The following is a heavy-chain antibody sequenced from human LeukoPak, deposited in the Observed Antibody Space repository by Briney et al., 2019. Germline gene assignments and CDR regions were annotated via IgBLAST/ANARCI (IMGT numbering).Heavy chain of an antibody. CDR2: IIPIFGTA. J-gene: IGHJ6*03. CDR3: ARTEWSGYYMDV. CDR1: GYTFTSYD. D-gene: IGHD3-3*01. V-gene: IGHV1-69*05. Sequence: SVKVSCKASGYTFTSYDINWVRQATGQGLEWMGRIIPIFGTANYAQKFQGRVTITTDESTSTAYMELSSLRSEDTAVYYCARTEWSGYYMDVWGKRTTVTVSS.